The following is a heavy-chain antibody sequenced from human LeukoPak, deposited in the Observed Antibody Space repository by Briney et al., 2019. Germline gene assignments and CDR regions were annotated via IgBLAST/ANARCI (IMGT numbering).Heavy chain of an antibody. CDR3: ARDLTVTSYYYYYGMDV. Sequence: ASVKVSCKASGGTFSSYAISWVRQAPGQGLEWMGRIIPILGIANYAQKFQGRVTITADKSTSTAYMELSSLRSEDTAVYYCARDLTVTSYYYYYGMDVWGQGTTITVSS. V-gene: IGHV1-69*04. CDR1: GGTFSSYA. CDR2: IIPILGIA. J-gene: IGHJ6*02. D-gene: IGHD4-17*01.